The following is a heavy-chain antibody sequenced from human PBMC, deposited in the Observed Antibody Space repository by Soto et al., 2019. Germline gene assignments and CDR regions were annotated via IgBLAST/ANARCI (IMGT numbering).Heavy chain of an antibody. CDR2: ISSSSGYK. D-gene: IGHD3-16*02. J-gene: IGHJ4*02. V-gene: IGHV3-21*01. CDR3: ARDQGGGSFRYPVDY. CDR1: GFTFSSYS. Sequence: EVQLVESGGGLVKPGGSLRLSCAASGFTFSSYSMNWVRQAPGKGLEWVSSISSSSGYKYYADSVKGRFTISRNNAKNSLYLQMNSLGAEDTAMYYCARDQGGGSFRYPVDYWGQGILVTVSS.